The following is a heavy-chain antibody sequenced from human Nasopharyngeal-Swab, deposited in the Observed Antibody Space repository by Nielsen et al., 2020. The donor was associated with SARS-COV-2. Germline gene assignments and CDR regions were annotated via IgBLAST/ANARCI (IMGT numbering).Heavy chain of an antibody. D-gene: IGHD5-18*01. J-gene: IGHJ4*02. V-gene: IGHV3-33*06. CDR1: GFTFSSYG. CDR2: IWYDGSNK. CDR3: AKQSWGYSYGYYFDY. Sequence: GESLKISCAASGFTFSSYGMHWVRQAPGKGLEWVAVIWYDGSNKYYADSVKGRFTISGDNSKNTLYLQMNSLRAEDTAVYYCAKQSWGYSYGYYFDYWGQGTLVTVSS.